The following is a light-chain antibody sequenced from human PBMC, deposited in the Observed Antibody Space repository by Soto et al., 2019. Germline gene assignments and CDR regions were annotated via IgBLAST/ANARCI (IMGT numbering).Light chain of an antibody. V-gene: IGKV3D-20*01. CDR1: QSVSNSY. Sequence: EIVLTQSPATLSLSPGERATLSCGASQSVSNSYLAWYQQKPGLAPRLLIYDASIRATGIPDRFTGSGSGTDFTLTISRLEPEDFEVYYCQQYGSSPPGTFGQGTKVDIK. CDR3: QQYGSSPPGT. J-gene: IGKJ1*01. CDR2: DAS.